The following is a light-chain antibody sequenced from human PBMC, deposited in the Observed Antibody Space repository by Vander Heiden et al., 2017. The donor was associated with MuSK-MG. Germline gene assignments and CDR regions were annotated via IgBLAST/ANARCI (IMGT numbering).Light chain of an antibody. CDR3: LQYNSYPFS. CDR2: ATS. CDR1: QDIRND. J-gene: IGKJ2*03. Sequence: DIQMTQSPSSLAASVGDTVTITCRASQDIRNDLSWFRQTAGRAPDHLIYATSYLQSGVPTRFSGGGSGTEFTPTVSGLQPEDFATFYCLQYNSYPFSFGQGTKLEI. V-gene: IGKV1-17*01.